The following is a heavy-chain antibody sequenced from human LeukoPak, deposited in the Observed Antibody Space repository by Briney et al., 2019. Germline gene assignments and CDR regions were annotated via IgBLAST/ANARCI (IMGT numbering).Heavy chain of an antibody. V-gene: IGHV1-2*02. CDR2: INPNSGGT. D-gene: IGHD3-3*01. Sequence: ASVKASYKASGYTFTAYHMHGVRQAPGHGLEWRGWINPNSGGTNYAQKFQGRVTMTRDTSISTAYMELSRLRSDDTAVYYWARDWDFWSGSYFDYWGQGTLVTVSS. J-gene: IGHJ4*02. CDR3: ARDWDFWSGSYFDY. CDR1: GYTFTAYH.